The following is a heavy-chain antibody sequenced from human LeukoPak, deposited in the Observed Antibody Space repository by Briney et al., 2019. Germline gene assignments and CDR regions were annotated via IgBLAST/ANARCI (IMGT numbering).Heavy chain of an antibody. CDR2: IRYDGSNK. D-gene: IGHD5-18*01. V-gene: IGHV3-30*02. Sequence: GGSLRLSCAASGFSVSSYGMDWVRQASGKGLEWRASIRYDGSNKYYADSVKGRFTISRDNSKNTLYLQMNSLRAEDTAVYYCASSGYSYGPYGYYFDYWGQGTLVTVSS. J-gene: IGHJ4*02. CDR1: GFSVSSYG. CDR3: ASSGYSYGPYGYYFDY.